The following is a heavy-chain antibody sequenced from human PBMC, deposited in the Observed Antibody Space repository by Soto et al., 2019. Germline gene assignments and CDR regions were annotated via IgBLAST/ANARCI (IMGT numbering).Heavy chain of an antibody. CDR2: INHSGST. CDR3: ARFAVDTAMADYYYYGMDV. Sequence: XGTLSLTCAVYGGSFSGYYWSGIRQPPGKGLEWIGEINHSGSTNYNPSLKSRVTISVDTSKNQFSLKLSSVTAADTAVYYCARFAVDTAMADYYYYGMDVWGQGTTVTVSS. V-gene: IGHV4-34*01. J-gene: IGHJ6*02. D-gene: IGHD5-18*01. CDR1: GGSFSGYY.